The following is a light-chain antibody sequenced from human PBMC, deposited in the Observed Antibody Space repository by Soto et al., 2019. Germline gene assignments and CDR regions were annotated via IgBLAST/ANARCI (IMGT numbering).Light chain of an antibody. CDR1: SSNIGSNY. V-gene: IGLV1-47*01. CDR2: RNN. J-gene: IGLJ2*01. Sequence: QSVLTQPPSASGTPGQRVTISCSGSSSNIGSNYVYWYQQLPGTAPKLLIYRNNQRPSGVPDRFSGSKSGTSASLAISGLRAEDEADEDCAAWDDSLSGRVVFGGGTKLTVL. CDR3: AAWDDSLSGRVV.